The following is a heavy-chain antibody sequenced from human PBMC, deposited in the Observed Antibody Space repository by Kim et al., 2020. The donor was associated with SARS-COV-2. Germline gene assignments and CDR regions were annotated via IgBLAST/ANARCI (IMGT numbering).Heavy chain of an antibody. V-gene: IGHV1-24*01. CDR3: VTSTLGAVAGWNYFDS. Sequence: ASVKVSCKLSGYTLTELSMHWVRQAPGKGLEWMGGFDPKDYETIYAQKFQGRVTITEDTSTDTAYMELSSLRSEDTALYYCVTSTLGAVAGWNYFDSWGQGTLVTVSS. D-gene: IGHD6-19*01. CDR1: GYTLTELS. CDR2: FDPKDYET. J-gene: IGHJ4*02.